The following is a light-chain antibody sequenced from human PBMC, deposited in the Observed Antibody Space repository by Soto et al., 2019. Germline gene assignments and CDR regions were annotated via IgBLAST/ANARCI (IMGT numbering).Light chain of an antibody. CDR3: QQYGSSPFT. CDR2: GAS. V-gene: IGKV3-20*01. CDR1: QSVSSQ. J-gene: IGKJ5*01. Sequence: EIVLTQSPATLSLSPGERATLSCRASQSVSSQLAWYQQKPGQAPRLLIYGASTRATGVPDRFSGSESGTDFTLSISRLEPDDFVVYYCQQYGSSPFTFGQGT.